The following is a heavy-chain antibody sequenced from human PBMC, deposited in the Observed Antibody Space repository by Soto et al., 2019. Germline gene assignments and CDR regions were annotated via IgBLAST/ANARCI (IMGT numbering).Heavy chain of an antibody. CDR1: GFSFSSDS. V-gene: IGHV3-21*01. J-gene: IGHJ5*01. D-gene: IGHD1-7*01. CDR3: ARDPPTGTTLDWVDS. Sequence: EVQLVESGGGLVKPGGXLRLSCAASGFSFSSDSMGWVRQAPGXGLEWVSSISSSGSFMNYADSVKGRFTISRDNAKNSLYLQMSGLKDEDTAVYYCARDPPTGTTLDWVDSWGQGTLVTVSS. CDR2: ISSSGSFM.